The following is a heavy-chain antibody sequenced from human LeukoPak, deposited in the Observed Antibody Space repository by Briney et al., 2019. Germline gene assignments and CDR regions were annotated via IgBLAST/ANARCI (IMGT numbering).Heavy chain of an antibody. J-gene: IGHJ1*01. V-gene: IGHV4-59*12. CDR2: IYNSGST. D-gene: IGHD3-10*01. CDR3: ARASMTMLPQH. Sequence: AETLSLTRAVSGGSISSYYWSWIRQPPGKGLEWIGYIYNSGSTNYNPSLNSRVTISVDTSNNQFSLKLSSVTAAYTAMYYCARASMTMLPQHWGQGTLVTVPS. CDR1: GGSISSYY.